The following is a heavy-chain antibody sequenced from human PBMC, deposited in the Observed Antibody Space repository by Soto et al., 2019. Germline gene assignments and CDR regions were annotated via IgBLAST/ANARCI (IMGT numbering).Heavy chain of an antibody. D-gene: IGHD3-22*01. Sequence: EVQLVESGGGLVKPGGSLRLSCAASGFTFSSYSMNWVRQAPGKGLEWVSSISSSSSYIYYADSVKGRFTISRDNAKNSLYLQMNSLRAEDTAVYYCARDPVFFYDSSGYKYIPPEAYYFDYWGQGTLVTVSS. J-gene: IGHJ4*02. CDR2: ISSSSSYI. CDR3: ARDPVFFYDSSGYKYIPPEAYYFDY. V-gene: IGHV3-21*01. CDR1: GFTFSSYS.